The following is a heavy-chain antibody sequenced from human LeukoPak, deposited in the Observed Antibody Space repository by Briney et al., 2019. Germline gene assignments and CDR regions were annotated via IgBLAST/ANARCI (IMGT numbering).Heavy chain of an antibody. CDR3: ARIYPIIGYCSSTSCPASFDI. J-gene: IGHJ3*02. Sequence: SSETLSLTCAVYGGSFSGYYWSWIRQPPGKGLEWIGEINHSGSTNYNPSLKGRVTISVDTSKNQFSLKLSSVTAADTAVYYCARIYPIIGYCSSTSCPASFDIWGQGTMVTVSS. D-gene: IGHD2-2*01. CDR1: GGSFSGYY. V-gene: IGHV4-34*01. CDR2: INHSGST.